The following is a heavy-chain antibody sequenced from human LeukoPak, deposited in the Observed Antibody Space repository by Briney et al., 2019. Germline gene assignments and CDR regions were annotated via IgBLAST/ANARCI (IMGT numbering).Heavy chain of an antibody. Sequence: SVKVSCKASGGTFSSYAISWVRQAPGQGLEWMGGIIPIFGTTNYAQKFQGRVTMTRDMSTSTVYMELSSLRSEDTAVYYCASRSYYYDSSGHDAFDIWGQGTMVTVSS. V-gene: IGHV1-69*05. CDR1: GGTFSSYA. CDR2: IIPIFGTT. CDR3: ASRSYYYDSSGHDAFDI. D-gene: IGHD3-22*01. J-gene: IGHJ3*02.